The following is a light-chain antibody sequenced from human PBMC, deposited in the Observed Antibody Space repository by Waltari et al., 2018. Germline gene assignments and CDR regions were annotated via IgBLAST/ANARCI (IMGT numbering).Light chain of an antibody. Sequence: QSALTQPPPASGSPGPSVTISCTGTSSDVGPYKFVSWYQQYPGKAPKLMIYEVTKRPSGVPDRFAGSKSGNTASLTVSGLQAEDEADYYCTSYGGSNNVIFGGGTKLTVL. V-gene: IGLV2-8*01. CDR3: TSYGGSNNVI. CDR1: SSDVGPYKF. J-gene: IGLJ2*01. CDR2: EVT.